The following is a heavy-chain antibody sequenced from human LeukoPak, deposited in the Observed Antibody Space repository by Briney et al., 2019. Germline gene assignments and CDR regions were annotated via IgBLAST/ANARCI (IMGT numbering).Heavy chain of an antibody. CDR2: IDYSGNT. CDR1: GGSISSSGYC. V-gene: IGHV4-39*07. J-gene: IGHJ5*02. Sequence: PSETLSLTCTVSGGSISSSGYCWGWIRQPPGKGLEWIGSIDYSGNTNYNPSLKGRVTISVDTSKNRFSLKLSSVTAADTAVYYCARSRRGYSSSSVSWFDPWGQGTLVTVSS. D-gene: IGHD6-6*01. CDR3: ARSRRGYSSSSVSWFDP.